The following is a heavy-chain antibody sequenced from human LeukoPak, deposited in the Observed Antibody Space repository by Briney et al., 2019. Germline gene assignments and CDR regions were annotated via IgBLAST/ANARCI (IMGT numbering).Heavy chain of an antibody. V-gene: IGHV3-23*01. J-gene: IGHJ4*02. CDR3: ANPRIAVAGTGPVVPPSY. D-gene: IGHD6-19*01. CDR2: ISGSGGST. CDR1: GFTFSSYA. Sequence: GGSLRLSCAASGFTFSSYAMSWVRQAPGKGLEWVSAISGSGGSTYYADSVKGRFTISRDNSKNTLYLQMNSLRAEDTAVYYCANPRIAVAGTGPVVPPSYWGQGTLVTVSS.